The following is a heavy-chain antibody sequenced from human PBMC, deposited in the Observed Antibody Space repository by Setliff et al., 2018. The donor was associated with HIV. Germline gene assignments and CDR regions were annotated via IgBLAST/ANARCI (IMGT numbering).Heavy chain of an antibody. CDR2: IYHSGST. J-gene: IGHJ4*02. CDR1: GYSINSGYY. D-gene: IGHD2-15*01. V-gene: IGHV4-38-2*01. Sequence: SETLSLTCAVSGYSINSGYYWGWIRQPPGKGLEWIGTIYHSGSTYYNPSLKSRVTISVDMSKNQFSLRLSSVTAADTAAYYCPRHSFPFGGKGVDYWGQGTLVTVSS. CDR3: PRHSFPFGGKGVDY.